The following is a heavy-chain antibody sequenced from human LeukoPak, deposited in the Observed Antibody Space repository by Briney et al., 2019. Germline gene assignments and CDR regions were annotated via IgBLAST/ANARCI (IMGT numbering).Heavy chain of an antibody. D-gene: IGHD3-22*01. CDR2: INPNSGGT. CDR1: GYTFTGYY. Sequence: ASAKVSCKASGYTFTGYYMHWVRQAPGQGLEWMGWINPNSGGTNYAQKFQGRVTMTRDTSISTAYMELSRLRSDDAAVYYCARDALYYYDSSGYPYYFDYWGQGTLVTVSS. V-gene: IGHV1-2*02. J-gene: IGHJ4*02. CDR3: ARDALYYYDSSGYPYYFDY.